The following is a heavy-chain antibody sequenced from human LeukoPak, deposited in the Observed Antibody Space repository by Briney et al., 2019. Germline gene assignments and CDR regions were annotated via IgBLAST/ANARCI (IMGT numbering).Heavy chain of an antibody. V-gene: IGHV3-7*04. CDR3: ARDWQWQQLDGDAFDI. D-gene: IGHD6-13*01. CDR1: GFTFSGYW. J-gene: IGHJ3*02. Sequence: GGSLRLSCAASGFTFSGYWMSWVRQASGKGLEWVANIKQDGSEKYYVDSVKGRFTISRDNAKNSLFLQMNSLRAEDTAVYYCARDWQWQQLDGDAFDIWGQGTMVTVSS. CDR2: IKQDGSEK.